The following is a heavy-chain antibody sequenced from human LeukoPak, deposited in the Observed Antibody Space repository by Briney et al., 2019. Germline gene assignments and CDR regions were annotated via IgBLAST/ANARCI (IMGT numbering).Heavy chain of an antibody. CDR3: ARAKGSGSYPR. J-gene: IGHJ4*02. Sequence: SETLSLTCAVYGRSFSGYYWSWIRQPPGKGLEWIGEINHSGSTNYNPSLKSRVTISVDTSKNQFSLKLSSVIAADTAVYYCARAKGSGSYPRWGQGTLVTVSS. CDR1: GRSFSGYY. D-gene: IGHD3-10*01. CDR2: INHSGST. V-gene: IGHV4-34*01.